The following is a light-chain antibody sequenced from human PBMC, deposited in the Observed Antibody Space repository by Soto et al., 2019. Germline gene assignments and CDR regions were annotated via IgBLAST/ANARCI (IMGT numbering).Light chain of an antibody. CDR3: QSSDSSLSGLGYV. V-gene: IGLV1-40*01. J-gene: IGLJ1*01. Sequence: QSVLTQPPSVSGAPGQRVTISCTGSSSNIGAGYDVHWYQQLPGTAPKLLIYGNSNRPSGVPDRFSGSKSGTAASLAITGLQAEDEADYYCQSSDSSLSGLGYVFGTGTKLTVL. CDR2: GNS. CDR1: SSNIGAGYD.